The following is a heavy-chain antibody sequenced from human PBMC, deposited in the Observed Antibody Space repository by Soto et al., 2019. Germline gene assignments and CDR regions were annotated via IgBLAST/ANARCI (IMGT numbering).Heavy chain of an antibody. D-gene: IGHD3-10*01. CDR2: ISGSGGST. CDR3: AKFRDYYGSGSRTFYFDY. CDR1: GFTFSSYA. V-gene: IGHV3-23*01. Sequence: GGSLRLSCAASGFTFSSYAMSWVRQAPGKGLEWVSAISGSGGSTYYADSVKGRFTISRDNSKNTLYLQMNSLRAEDTAVYYCAKFRDYYGSGSRTFYFDYWGQGTLVTVSS. J-gene: IGHJ4*02.